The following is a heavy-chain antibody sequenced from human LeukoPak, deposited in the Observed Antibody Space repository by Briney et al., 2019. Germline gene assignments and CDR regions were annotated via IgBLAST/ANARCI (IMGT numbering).Heavy chain of an antibody. CDR1: GFTFSSYA. D-gene: IGHD3-10*01. CDR3: AKGTFFDYYGSGSYDY. CDR2: ISGSGGST. J-gene: IGHJ4*02. V-gene: IGHV3-23*01. Sequence: GGSLRLSRAASGFTFSSYAMSWVRQAPGKWLEWVSAISGSGGSTYYADSVKGRFTISRDNSKNTLYLQMNSLRAEDTAVYYCAKGTFFDYYGSGSYDYWGQGTLVTVSS.